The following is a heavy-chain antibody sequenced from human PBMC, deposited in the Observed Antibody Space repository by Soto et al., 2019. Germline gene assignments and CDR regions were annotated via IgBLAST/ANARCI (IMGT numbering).Heavy chain of an antibody. J-gene: IGHJ6*02. D-gene: IGHD2-15*01. CDR1: CGSIISYY. Sequence: SETLSLTCTFSCGSIISYYWSWIRQPPGKGLEWIGYIYYSGSTNYNPSLKSRVTISVDTSKNQFSLKLSSVTAADTAVYYCARGYCSGGSCQGYSGYGMDVWGQGTTVTVSS. V-gene: IGHV4-59*01. CDR3: ARGYCSGGSCQGYSGYGMDV. CDR2: IYYSGST.